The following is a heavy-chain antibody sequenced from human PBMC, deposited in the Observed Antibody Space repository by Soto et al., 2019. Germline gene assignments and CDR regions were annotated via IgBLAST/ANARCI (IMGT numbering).Heavy chain of an antibody. CDR3: ARDPMIAPNY. Sequence: GGSLRLSCAASGFTFSSYSMNWARQAPGKGLEWVSSISSSSSYIYYADSVKGRFTISRDNAKNSLYLQMNSLRAEDTAVYYCARDPMIAPNYWGQGTLVTVSS. J-gene: IGHJ4*02. CDR2: ISSSSSYI. D-gene: IGHD3-22*01. V-gene: IGHV3-21*01. CDR1: GFTFSSYS.